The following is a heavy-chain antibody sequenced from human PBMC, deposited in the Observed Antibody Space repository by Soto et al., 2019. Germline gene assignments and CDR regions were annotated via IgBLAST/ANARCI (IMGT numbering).Heavy chain of an antibody. Sequence: GASVKVSCKASGGTFSSYAISWVRQAPGQGLEWMGGIIPIFGTANYAQKFQGRVTITADESTSTAYMELSSLRSEDTAVYYCARLRGPRYCTNGVCHGDFDYWGQGTLVTVSS. CDR1: GGTFSSYA. D-gene: IGHD2-8*01. CDR2: IIPIFGTA. V-gene: IGHV1-69*13. CDR3: ARLRGPRYCTNGVCHGDFDY. J-gene: IGHJ4*02.